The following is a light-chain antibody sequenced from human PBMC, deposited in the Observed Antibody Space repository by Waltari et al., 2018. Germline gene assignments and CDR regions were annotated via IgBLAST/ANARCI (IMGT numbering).Light chain of an antibody. Sequence: EIVLTQSPATLSLSLGERPTLSCRASQSVSGSLAWYQQKPGQAPRLLIYDASNRATGIPARFSGSRSGTDFTLTISSLEPEDFAVYYCQQRSNWPLTFGGGTKVEIK. CDR1: QSVSGS. CDR2: DAS. V-gene: IGKV3-11*01. CDR3: QQRSNWPLT. J-gene: IGKJ4*01.